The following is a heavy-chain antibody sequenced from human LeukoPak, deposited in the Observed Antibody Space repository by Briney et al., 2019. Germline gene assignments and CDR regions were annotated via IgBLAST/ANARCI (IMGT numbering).Heavy chain of an antibody. D-gene: IGHD3-10*01. CDR2: VSGGGGKI. J-gene: IGHJ4*02. CDR1: GLTFSSYG. Sequence: GGSLRLSCAASGLTFSSYGMRWVRQAPGKGLEWVSSVSGGGGKIYYAVSGRGRFTIPRDNSKITVYLQMNSLTAEDTTGYYCARRGSGSYSHFDYLGEGALGTV. CDR3: ARRGSGSYSHFDY. V-gene: IGHV3-23*01.